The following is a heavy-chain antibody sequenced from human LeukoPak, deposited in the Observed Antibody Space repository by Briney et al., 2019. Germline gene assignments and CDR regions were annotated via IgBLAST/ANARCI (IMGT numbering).Heavy chain of an antibody. D-gene: IGHD1-26*01. CDR3: AKGVGVGASGGAFDI. Sequence: GGSLRLSCAASGFTFSNAWMSWVRQAPGKGLEWVSAISGSGGSTYYADSVKGRFTISRDNSKNTLYLQMNSLRAEDTAVYYCAKGVGVGASGGAFDIWGQGTMVTVSS. CDR2: ISGSGGST. J-gene: IGHJ3*02. CDR1: GFTFSNAW. V-gene: IGHV3-23*01.